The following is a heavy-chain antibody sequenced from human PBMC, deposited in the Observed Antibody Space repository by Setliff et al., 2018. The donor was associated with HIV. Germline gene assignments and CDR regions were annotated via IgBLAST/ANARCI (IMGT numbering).Heavy chain of an antibody. CDR3: ASRWPAMREFDY. D-gene: IGHD2-2*01. Sequence: SETLSLTCTVSGPSINIHYWSWIRQSPGKAFEWIGYIYYTGIPTYNPSLEGRITMSVDRSKNQFSLKVTSVTAADTAVYYCASRWPAMREFDYWGQGTLVTVSS. CDR2: IYYTGIP. J-gene: IGHJ4*02. CDR1: GPSINIHY. V-gene: IGHV4-59*11.